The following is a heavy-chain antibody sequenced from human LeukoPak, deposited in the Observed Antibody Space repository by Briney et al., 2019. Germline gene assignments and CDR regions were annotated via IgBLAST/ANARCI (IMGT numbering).Heavy chain of an antibody. V-gene: IGHV4-61*02. CDR2: IYTSGST. CDR1: GGSISSSSYY. J-gene: IGHJ6*03. D-gene: IGHD6-19*01. CDR3: AREASSGWFEASYYYYYMDV. Sequence: SETLSLTCTVSGGSISSSSYYWSWIRRPAGKGLEWIGRIYTSGSTNYNPSLKSRVTISVDTYKNQFSLKLSSVTAADTAVYYCAREASSGWFEASYYYYYMDVWGKGTTVTISS.